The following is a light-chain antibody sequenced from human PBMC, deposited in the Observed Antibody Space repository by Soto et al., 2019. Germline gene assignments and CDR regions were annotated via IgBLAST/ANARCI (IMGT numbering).Light chain of an antibody. J-gene: IGKJ5*01. CDR2: DAS. Sequence: DIVLTQSPGTLSLSPGERATLSCRASQSVANYLLWFQQKPGQAPRLLIYDASNRASGIPARFSASGSGTDFTLTISGLETEDFAVYFCHHRSKWPYTFGQGTRLEIK. CDR1: QSVANY. V-gene: IGKV3-11*01. CDR3: HHRSKWPYT.